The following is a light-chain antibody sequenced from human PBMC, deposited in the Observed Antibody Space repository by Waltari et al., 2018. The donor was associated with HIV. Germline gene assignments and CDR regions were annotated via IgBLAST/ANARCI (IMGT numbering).Light chain of an antibody. V-gene: IGKV3-20*01. J-gene: IGKJ2*03. CDR3: QQYGSSPPYS. Sequence: IVLTQSPGTLSLSPGERATLSCRASQSVSSSYLAWYQQKPGQAPSLLIYGASSRATGIPDRFSVSGFGTDFTLTISRLEPEDCAVYYCQQYGSSPPYSFGQGTKLEIK. CDR2: GAS. CDR1: QSVSSSY.